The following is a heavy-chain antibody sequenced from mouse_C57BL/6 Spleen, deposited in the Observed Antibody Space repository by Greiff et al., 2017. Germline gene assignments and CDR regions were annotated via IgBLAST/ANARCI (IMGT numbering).Heavy chain of an antibody. Sequence: DVKLVESGGGLVKPGGSLKLSCAASGFTFSSYAMSWVRQTPEKRLEWVATISDGGSYTYYPDNVKGRFTISRDNAKNNLYLQMSHLKSEDTAMXYCAREGSLAWFAYWGQGTLVTVSA. CDR1: GFTFSSYA. CDR2: ISDGGSYT. J-gene: IGHJ3*01. V-gene: IGHV5-4*03. CDR3: AREGSLAWFAY.